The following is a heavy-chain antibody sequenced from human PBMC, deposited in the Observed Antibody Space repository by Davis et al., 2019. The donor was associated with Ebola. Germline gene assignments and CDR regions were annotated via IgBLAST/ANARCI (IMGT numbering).Heavy chain of an antibody. CDR1: GGSISSSNW. J-gene: IGHJ4*02. CDR2: IYHSGST. D-gene: IGHD6-13*01. Sequence: PGGSLRLSCAVSGGSISSSNWWSWARQPPGKGLEWIGEIYHSGSTNYNPSLKSRVTISVDKSKNQFSLKLSSVTAADTAVYYCARDGDSSSWSWGQGTLVTVSS. V-gene: IGHV4-4*02. CDR3: ARDGDSSSWS.